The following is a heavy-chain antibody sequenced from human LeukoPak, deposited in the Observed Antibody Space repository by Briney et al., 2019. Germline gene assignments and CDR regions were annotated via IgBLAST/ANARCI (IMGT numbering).Heavy chain of an antibody. CDR3: ARDRRRGYCSGGSCYAPYYGMDV. CDR1: GYTFTSYG. V-gene: IGHV1-18*01. Sequence: ASVKVSCKASGYTFTSYGISWVRQAPGQGLEWMGWISAYNGNTNYAQKLQGRVTMTTDTSTSTAYMELRSLRSDDTAVYYCARDRRRGYCSGGSCYAPYYGMDVWGQGTTVTVSS. CDR2: ISAYNGNT. D-gene: IGHD2-15*01. J-gene: IGHJ6*02.